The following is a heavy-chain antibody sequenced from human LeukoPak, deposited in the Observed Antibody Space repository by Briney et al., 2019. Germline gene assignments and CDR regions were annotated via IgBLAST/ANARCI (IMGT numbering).Heavy chain of an antibody. CDR1: GFTFSSYT. Sequence: GGSLRLSCAASGFTFSSYTMNWVRQAPGKGLEWVSSISSSSGYIYYADSVKGRFTISRDNAKNSLYLQMNSLRAEDTAVYYCARGYSDQTCDYWGQGTLVTVSS. J-gene: IGHJ4*02. D-gene: IGHD4-17*01. CDR2: ISSSSGYI. CDR3: ARGYSDQTCDY. V-gene: IGHV3-21*01.